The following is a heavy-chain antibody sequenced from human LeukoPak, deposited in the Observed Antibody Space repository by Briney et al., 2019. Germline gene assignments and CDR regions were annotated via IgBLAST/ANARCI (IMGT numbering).Heavy chain of an antibody. D-gene: IGHD6-19*01. CDR3: ARGQGWLVDY. CDR1: GFTFSNYW. Sequence: GGPLRLSCAASGFTFSNYWMHWVRQVPGKGLVWVSHINSDGRIINYADSVKGRFTISRDNAKNALHLQMNSLRAEGTAIYYCARGQGWLVDYWGQGTLVTVSS. CDR2: INSDGRII. J-gene: IGHJ4*02. V-gene: IGHV3-74*01.